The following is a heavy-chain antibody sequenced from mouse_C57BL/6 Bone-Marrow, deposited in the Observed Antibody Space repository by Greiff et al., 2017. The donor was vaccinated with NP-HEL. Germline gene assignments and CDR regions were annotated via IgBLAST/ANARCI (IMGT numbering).Heavy chain of an antibody. V-gene: IGHV1-82*01. J-gene: IGHJ2*01. CDR2: IYPGDGDT. Sequence: QVQLQQSGPELVKPGASVKISCKASGYAFSSSWMNWVKQRPGKGLEWIGRIYPGDGDTNYNGKFKGKATLTADKSSSTAYMQLSSLTSEDSAVYFCARSEYGITTVPGYFDYWGQGTTLTVSS. CDR1: GYAFSSSW. D-gene: IGHD1-1*01. CDR3: ARSEYGITTVPGYFDY.